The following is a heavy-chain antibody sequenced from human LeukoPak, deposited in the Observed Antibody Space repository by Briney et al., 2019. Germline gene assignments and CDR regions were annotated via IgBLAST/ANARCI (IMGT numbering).Heavy chain of an antibody. CDR2: ITGSGDYT. D-gene: IGHD2-21*02. CDR1: RFTFSNYA. CDR3: AKDFMAYCGGDCYFDY. Sequence: GGSLRLSCAASRFTFSNYAMGWVRQGPGKGLEWVSAITGSGDYTDYADSVKGRFTISRDNSKNTLYLQMNSLRAEDTAVYYCAKDFMAYCGGDCYFDYWGQGTLVTVSS. J-gene: IGHJ4*02. V-gene: IGHV3-23*01.